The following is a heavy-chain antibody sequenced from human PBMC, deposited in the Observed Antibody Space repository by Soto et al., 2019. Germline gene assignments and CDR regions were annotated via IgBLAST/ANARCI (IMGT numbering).Heavy chain of an antibody. CDR2: IYRTGST. Sequence: NPSETLSLTCAVSGGSFTSNNWWAWARQPPGQGLEWIWEIYRTGSTNYNPSLKSRVTISLDKSENQFSLKLSSVTAADTAVYYCARGEARFDYWAQGTLVPVSS. V-gene: IGHV4-4*02. CDR1: GGSFTSNNW. J-gene: IGHJ4*02. CDR3: ARGEARFDY.